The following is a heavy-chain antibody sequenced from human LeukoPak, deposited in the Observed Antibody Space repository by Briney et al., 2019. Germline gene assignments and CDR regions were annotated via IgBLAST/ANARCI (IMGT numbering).Heavy chain of an antibody. CDR1: GFTFSSYS. V-gene: IGHV3-21*01. CDR2: ISSSSSYI. Sequence: GGSLRLSCAASGFTFSSYSMNWVRQAPGKGLEWVSSISSSSSYIYYADSVKGRFTISRDNAKKSLYLQMNSLRAEDTAVYYCARATTYDILTGFPAYWGQGTLVTVSS. D-gene: IGHD3-9*01. CDR3: ARATTYDILTGFPAY. J-gene: IGHJ4*02.